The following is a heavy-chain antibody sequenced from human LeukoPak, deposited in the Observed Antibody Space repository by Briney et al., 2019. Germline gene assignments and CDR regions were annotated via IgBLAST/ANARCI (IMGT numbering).Heavy chain of an antibody. J-gene: IGHJ5*02. CDR2: IYVDGRTT. V-gene: IGHV3-74*01. Sequence: GGSLRLSCVASGFTFSNYWMHWVRQPPGKGLVWASRIYVDGRTTNYADSVKGRFTISRDNAKNTVYLEMNSLSVEDTATYYCIRDFRSADLWGQGTLVTVTS. CDR1: GFTFSNYW. CDR3: IRDFRSADL.